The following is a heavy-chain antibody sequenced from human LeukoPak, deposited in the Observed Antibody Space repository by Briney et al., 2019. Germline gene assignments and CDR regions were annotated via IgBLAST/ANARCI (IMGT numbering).Heavy chain of an antibody. V-gene: IGHV3-9*01. CDR3: TKGRSRHFDLGFYFNH. D-gene: IGHD3-9*01. Sequence: PGGSLRLSCVGSGFSFDDSAIHWVRQAPGKGLEWVAGLSWNSDGIAYADSVKGRFTVSRDNAQNSLFLHMSSLTPEDTAFYYCTKGRSRHFDLGFYFNHWGQGTLVTVSS. J-gene: IGHJ4*02. CDR1: GFSFDDSA. CDR2: LSWNSDGI.